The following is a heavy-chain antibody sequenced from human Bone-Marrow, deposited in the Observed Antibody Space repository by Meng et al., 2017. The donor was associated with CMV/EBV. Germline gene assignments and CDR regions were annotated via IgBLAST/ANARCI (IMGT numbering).Heavy chain of an antibody. Sequence: VSRNSAAWLWIRQSPSRGLEWLGRTYYRSKWYNDYAVSVKSRITINPDTSKNQFSLQLNSVTPEDTAVYYCAFSNCSSTSCWDWFDPWGQGTLVTVSS. CDR3: AFSNCSSTSCWDWFDP. V-gene: IGHV6-1*01. D-gene: IGHD2-2*01. J-gene: IGHJ5*02. CDR2: TYYRSKWYN. CDR1: VSRNSAA.